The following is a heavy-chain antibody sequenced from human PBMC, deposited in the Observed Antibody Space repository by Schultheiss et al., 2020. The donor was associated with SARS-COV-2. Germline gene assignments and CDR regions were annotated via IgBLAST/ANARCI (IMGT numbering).Heavy chain of an antibody. CDR2: ISYDGSNK. V-gene: IGHV3-30*18. CDR3: AKDDAVGPYDSSGYLFDY. D-gene: IGHD3-22*01. Sequence: GGSLRLSCAASGFTFDTYAINWVRQAPGKGLEWVAVISYDGSNKYYADSVKGRFTISRDNSKNTLYLQMNSLRAEDTAVYYCAKDDAVGPYDSSGYLFDYWGQGTLVTVAS. CDR1: GFTFDTYA. J-gene: IGHJ4*02.